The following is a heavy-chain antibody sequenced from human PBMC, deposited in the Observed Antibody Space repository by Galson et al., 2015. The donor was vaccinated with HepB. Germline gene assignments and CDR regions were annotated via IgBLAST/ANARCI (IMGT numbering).Heavy chain of an antibody. CDR2: IYPGDSGT. J-gene: IGHJ6*02. CDR3: ARCGGSGSYYRHYYYGMDV. CDR1: GYSFTSYW. Sequence: QSGAEVKKPGESLKISCKGSGYSFTSYWIGWVRQMPGKGLEWMGIIYPGDSGTRYSPSLQGQVTISADKSISTAYLQWSSLKAADTAVYYCARCGGSGSYYRHYYYGMDVWGQGTTVTVSS. D-gene: IGHD3-10*01. V-gene: IGHV5-51*01.